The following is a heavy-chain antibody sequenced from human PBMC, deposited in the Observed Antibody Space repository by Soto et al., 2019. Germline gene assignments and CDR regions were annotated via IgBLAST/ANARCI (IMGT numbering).Heavy chain of an antibody. D-gene: IGHD5-12*01. Sequence: VKVSCKASGGTFSTSAVSWVRQTPGQGLEWMGGIIPIFGRGNHAQKFLGRVSITADESTSIAYMELSSLKFEDTAVYYCASQRDGFNSFDNWGQGTLVTVSS. J-gene: IGHJ4*02. CDR2: IIPIFGRG. CDR3: ASQRDGFNSFDN. CDR1: GGTFSTSA. V-gene: IGHV1-69*01.